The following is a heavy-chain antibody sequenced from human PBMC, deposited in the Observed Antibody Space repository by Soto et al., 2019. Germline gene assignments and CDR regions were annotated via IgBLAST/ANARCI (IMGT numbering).Heavy chain of an antibody. CDR2: INHSGST. Sequence: SETLSLTCAFYGVSFSGYYWSCIRHPPGKGLEWIGEINHSGSTNYNPSLKSRVTISVDTSKNQFSLKLSSVTAADTAVYYCARSPIRYSSSWYNWFEPWGQGTLVSVSS. CDR3: ARSPIRYSSSWYNWFEP. V-gene: IGHV4-34*01. CDR1: GVSFSGYY. J-gene: IGHJ5*02. D-gene: IGHD6-13*01.